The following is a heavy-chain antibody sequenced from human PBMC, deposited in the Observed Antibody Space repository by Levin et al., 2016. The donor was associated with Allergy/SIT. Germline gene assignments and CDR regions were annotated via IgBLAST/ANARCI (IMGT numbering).Heavy chain of an antibody. D-gene: IGHD2-8*02. V-gene: IGHV4-30-4*08. CDR1: GGSIRNDDYY. CDR2: MRYNAGN. Sequence: LRLSCTVSGGSIRNDDYYWTWIRQSPGKGLEWIGYMRYNAGNDHSPLFQGRARVSEVTSNNQFSLKLTSVTASDTAVYFCGRGHCTGGACYVDNWGQGILVTVSS. J-gene: IGHJ4*02. CDR3: GRGHCTGGACYVDN.